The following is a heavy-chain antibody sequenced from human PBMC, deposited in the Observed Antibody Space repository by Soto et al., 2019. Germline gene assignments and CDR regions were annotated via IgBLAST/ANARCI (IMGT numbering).Heavy chain of an antibody. CDR1: EFTFSSNA. V-gene: IGHV3-23*01. D-gene: IGHD3-3*02. CDR2: ISGSGGST. Sequence: GGPLKPPCAPPEFTFSSNAMRWSPQPPGKGLEWVSAISGSGGSTYYADSVKGRFTISRDNSKNTLYLQMNSLRAEDTAVYYCAKVGFLEWLFPDYYMDVWGKGTTVTVSS. J-gene: IGHJ6*03. CDR3: AKVGFLEWLFPDYYMDV.